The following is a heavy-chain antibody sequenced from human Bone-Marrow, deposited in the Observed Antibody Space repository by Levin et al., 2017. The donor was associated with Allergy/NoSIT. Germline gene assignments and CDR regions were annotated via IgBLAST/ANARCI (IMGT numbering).Heavy chain of an antibody. CDR3: AAINDYYGSGSHFNWFDP. CDR1: ADIFSRYW. D-gene: IGHD3-10*01. V-gene: IGHV5-51*01. CDR2: IYVGDSDT. Sequence: EASVKVSCKGPADIFSRYWITWVRQMPGKGLEWMGIIYVGDSDTRYSPSFRGHITISGDKSTNSAYLQWKSLKASDTAMYYCAAINDYYGSGSHFNWFDPWGQGTRVTVSS. J-gene: IGHJ5*02.